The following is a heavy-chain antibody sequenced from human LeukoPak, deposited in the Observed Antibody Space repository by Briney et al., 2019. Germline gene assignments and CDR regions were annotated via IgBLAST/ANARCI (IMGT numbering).Heavy chain of an antibody. Sequence: GGSLRLSCAASGFTFSGYPIHWVRQAPGKGLEWVAVISYDGSNKYYADSVKGRFTISRDNSKNTLYLQMNSLRAEDTAVYYCAKTAGTHYGMDVWGQGTTVTVSS. CDR3: AKTAGTHYGMDV. CDR2: ISYDGSNK. D-gene: IGHD6-13*01. V-gene: IGHV3-30*18. CDR1: GFTFSGYP. J-gene: IGHJ6*02.